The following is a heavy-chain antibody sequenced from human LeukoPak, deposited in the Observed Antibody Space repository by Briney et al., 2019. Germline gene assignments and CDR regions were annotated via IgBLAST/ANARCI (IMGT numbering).Heavy chain of an antibody. CDR2: IKQDGSEK. Sequence: PGGSLRLSCAASGFTFSSYWMSWVRQAPGKVLEWVANIKQDGSEKYYVDSVKGRFTISRDNAKNSLYLQMNSLRAEDTALYYCAKTGLWFGELWGGYFDYWGQGTLVTVSS. J-gene: IGHJ4*02. D-gene: IGHD3-10*01. CDR1: GFTFSSYW. V-gene: IGHV3-7*03. CDR3: AKTGLWFGELWGGYFDY.